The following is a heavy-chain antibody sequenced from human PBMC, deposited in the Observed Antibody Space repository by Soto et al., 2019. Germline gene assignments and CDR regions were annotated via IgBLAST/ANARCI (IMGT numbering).Heavy chain of an antibody. J-gene: IGHJ4*02. V-gene: IGHV3-48*03. D-gene: IGHD6-25*01. Sequence: PGGSLRLSCAASGFTFTSYEMHWVRQAPGKGLEWISYISSSGAGTHYADSVKGRFTISRDNARNSLSLQMNSLRAEDTAIYCGVRVLHEPLAADVVRVANWWQGTEVTVSS. CDR1: GFTFTSYE. CDR3: VRVLHEPLAADVVRVAN. CDR2: ISSSGAGT.